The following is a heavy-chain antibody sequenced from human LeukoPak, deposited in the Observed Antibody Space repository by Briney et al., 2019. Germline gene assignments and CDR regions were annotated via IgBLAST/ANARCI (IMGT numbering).Heavy chain of an antibody. CDR2: INQDGSEK. CDR1: GFIFGTYW. J-gene: IGHJ4*02. Sequence: GGSLRLSCAASGFIFGTYWMSWVRQAPGKGLEWVANINQDGSEKYYVDSVKGRFTISRDNARNSLYLQMNSLRAEDTAVYYCARGYSGYEDFDYWGQGTLVTVSS. V-gene: IGHV3-7*04. D-gene: IGHD5-12*01. CDR3: ARGYSGYEDFDY.